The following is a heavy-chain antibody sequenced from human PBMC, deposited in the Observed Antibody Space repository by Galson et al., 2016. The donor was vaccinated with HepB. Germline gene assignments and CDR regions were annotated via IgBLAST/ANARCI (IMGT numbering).Heavy chain of an antibody. CDR1: GGSISRNNW. J-gene: IGHJ3*02. CDR2: IFHSGST. V-gene: IGHV4-4*02. CDR3: ASYLVQSWAGSDALDT. Sequence: SETLSLTCAVSGGSISRNNWWSWVRQPPGKRLEWIGEIFHSGSTNYNPSLKSRVTMSVDMSKNHVSLKLISVTAAGTAMYYCASYLVQSWAGSDALDTWGLGTMVTVSS. D-gene: IGHD6-13*01.